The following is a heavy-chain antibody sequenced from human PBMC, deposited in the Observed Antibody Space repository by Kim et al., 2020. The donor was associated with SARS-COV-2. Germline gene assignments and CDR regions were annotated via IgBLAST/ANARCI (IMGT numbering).Heavy chain of an antibody. V-gene: IGHV3-48*03. Sequence: GGSLRLSCAASGFTFSSYEMNWVRQAPGKGLEWVSYISSSGSTLYYADSVKGRFTISRDNAKNSLYLQMNSLRAEDTAVYYCCVLPEYSYGEGWGQGTLVTVSS. J-gene: IGHJ4*02. CDR1: GFTFSSYE. CDR3: CVLPEYSYGEG. CDR2: ISSSGSTL. D-gene: IGHD5-18*01.